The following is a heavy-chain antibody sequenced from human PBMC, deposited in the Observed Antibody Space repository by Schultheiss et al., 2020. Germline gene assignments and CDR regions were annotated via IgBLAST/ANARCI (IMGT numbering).Heavy chain of an antibody. J-gene: IGHJ6*02. CDR2: ISSSSSYI. V-gene: IGHV3-21*01. D-gene: IGHD4-17*01. CDR1: GFTFSSYS. CDR3: ARDSLNYGDYKRYYYYYGMDV. Sequence: GGSLRLSCAASGFTFSSYSMNWVRQAPGKGLEWVSSISSSSSYIYYADSVKGRFTISRDNAKNSLYLQMNSLRDEDTAVYYCARDSLNYGDYKRYYYYYGMDVWGQGTTVTVSS.